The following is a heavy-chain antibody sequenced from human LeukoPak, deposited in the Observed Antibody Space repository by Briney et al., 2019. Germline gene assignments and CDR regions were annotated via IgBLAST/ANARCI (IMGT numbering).Heavy chain of an antibody. CDR2: MNPNSGNT. Sequence: ASVKVSCKASGYTFTSYDINWVRQATGQGLEWMGWMNPNSGNTGYAQKFQGRVTMTRNTSISTAYMELSSLRSEDTAVYYCARAYAEYSSSSRWFDPWGQGTLVTVSS. J-gene: IGHJ5*02. V-gene: IGHV1-8*01. CDR3: ARAYAEYSSSSRWFDP. D-gene: IGHD6-6*01. CDR1: GYTFTSYD.